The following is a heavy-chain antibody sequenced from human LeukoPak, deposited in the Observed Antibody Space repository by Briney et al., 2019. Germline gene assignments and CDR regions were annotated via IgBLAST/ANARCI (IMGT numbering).Heavy chain of an antibody. D-gene: IGHD4-17*01. Sequence: SETLSLTCAVSGDSISNNYWWRWVRQFPGKGLEWIGEIYRSGSTNYNPSLKSRVTISVDASKNQFSLKLSSVTAADTAVYYCARPTVTKGHWYFDLWGRGTLVTVSS. CDR2: IYRSGST. CDR1: GDSISNNYW. CDR3: ARPTVTKGHWYFDL. J-gene: IGHJ2*01. V-gene: IGHV4-4*02.